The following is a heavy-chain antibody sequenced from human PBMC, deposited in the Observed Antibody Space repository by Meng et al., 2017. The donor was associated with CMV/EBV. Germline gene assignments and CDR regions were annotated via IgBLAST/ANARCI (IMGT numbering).Heavy chain of an antibody. V-gene: IGHV3-30*02. Sequence: GESLKISCAASGLTFRRYGMDWVRQGPGKGLEWVTFIENDGSNKYYADSVKGRFTISRDNFKNTVHLQINSLRAEDTALYYCVKFFRWDQPDDAFDIWGHGTMVTVSS. D-gene: IGHD1-26*01. CDR3: VKFFRWDQPDDAFDI. CDR1: GLTFRRYG. J-gene: IGHJ3*02. CDR2: IENDGSNK.